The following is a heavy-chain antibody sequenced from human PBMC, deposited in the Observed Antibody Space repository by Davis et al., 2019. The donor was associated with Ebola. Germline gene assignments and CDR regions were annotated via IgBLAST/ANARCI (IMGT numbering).Heavy chain of an antibody. CDR3: AKLGWVYTVVTPDVFYFQH. CDR1: GFTFSSYA. V-gene: IGHV3-23*01. CDR2: IGGSDGST. D-gene: IGHD4-23*01. J-gene: IGHJ1*01. Sequence: PGGSLRLSCAASGFTFSSYAMSWVRQAPGKGLEWVSAIGGSDGSTYYADSVKGRFTISRDNSKNTLYLQMNSLRAEDTAVYYCAKLGWVYTVVTPDVFYFQHWGQGTLVTVSS.